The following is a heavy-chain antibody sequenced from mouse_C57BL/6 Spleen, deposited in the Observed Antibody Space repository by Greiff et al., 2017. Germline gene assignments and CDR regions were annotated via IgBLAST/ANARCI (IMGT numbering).Heavy chain of an antibody. V-gene: IGHV1-69*01. CDR3: AKGLTGEASY. CDR2: IDPSDSYT. J-gene: IGHJ3*01. D-gene: IGHD2-13*01. CDR1: GYTFTSYW. Sequence: VQLQQPGAELVMPGASVKLSCKASGYTFTSYWMHWVKQRPGQGLEWIGEIDPSDSYTNYNQKFKGKSTLTVDKSSSTAYMQLSSLTSEDSAVYYCAKGLTGEASYWGQGTLVTVSA.